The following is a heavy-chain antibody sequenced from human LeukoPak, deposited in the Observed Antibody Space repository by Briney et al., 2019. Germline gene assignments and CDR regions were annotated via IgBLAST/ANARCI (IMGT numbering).Heavy chain of an antibody. J-gene: IGHJ4*02. CDR3: AASSHRTYDYVWGSYPLKY. CDR1: GGSISSGGYS. V-gene: IGHV4-30-2*01. D-gene: IGHD3-16*01. Sequence: SETLSLTCAVSGGSISSGGYSWSWIRQPPGKGLEWIGYIYHSGSTYYNPSLKSRVTISVDRSKNQFSLKLSSVTAADTAVYYCAASSHRTYDYVWGSYPLKYWGQGTLVTVSS. CDR2: IYHSGST.